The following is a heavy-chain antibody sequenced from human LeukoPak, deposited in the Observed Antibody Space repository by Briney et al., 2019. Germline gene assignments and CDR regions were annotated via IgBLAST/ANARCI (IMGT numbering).Heavy chain of an antibody. CDR1: GGSISSGGYY. CDR3: ARDSYYYGMDV. J-gene: IGHJ6*02. CDR2: IYYSGST. Sequence: PSETLSLTCTVSGGSISSGGYYWSWIRQHPGKGLEWIGYIYYSGSTNYNPSLKSRVTISVDTSKNQFSLKLSSVTAADTAVYYCARDSYYYGMDVWGQGTTVTVSS. V-gene: IGHV4-61*08.